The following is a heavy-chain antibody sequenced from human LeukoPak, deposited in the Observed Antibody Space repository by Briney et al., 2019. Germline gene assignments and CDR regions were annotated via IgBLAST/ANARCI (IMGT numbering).Heavy chain of an antibody. CDR3: ARGYSYGYNCFDP. Sequence: PGGSLRLSCAASGFTFSSYAMHWVRQAPGKGLEWVAVISYDGSNKYYADSVKGRFTISRDNSKNTLYLQLNSLRAEDTAVYYCARGYSYGYNCFDPWGQGTLVTVSS. J-gene: IGHJ5*02. D-gene: IGHD5-18*01. CDR2: ISYDGSNK. CDR1: GFTFSSYA. V-gene: IGHV3-30*14.